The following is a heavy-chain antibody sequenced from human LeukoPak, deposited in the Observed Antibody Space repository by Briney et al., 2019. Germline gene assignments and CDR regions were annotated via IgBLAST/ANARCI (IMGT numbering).Heavy chain of an antibody. Sequence: GGSLRLSCAASGFTFDDYGMSWVRQAPGKGLEWVSGINWNGGSTGYADSVKVRVSISRDNAKNSLYLQMNSLRAEDTALYYCARLQQLFYYYYSMDVWGKGTTVTVSS. CDR1: GFTFDDYG. D-gene: IGHD6-13*01. CDR2: INWNGGST. V-gene: IGHV3-20*04. CDR3: ARLQQLFYYYYSMDV. J-gene: IGHJ6*03.